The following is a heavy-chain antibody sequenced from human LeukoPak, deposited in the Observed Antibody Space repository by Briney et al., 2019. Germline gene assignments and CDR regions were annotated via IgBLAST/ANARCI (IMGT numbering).Heavy chain of an antibody. V-gene: IGHV5-51*01. CDR3: ARLNGDPAGLFDY. CDR1: GYSFTSCW. CDR2: IYPGDSDT. J-gene: IGHJ4*02. Sequence: GESLKISCKGSGYSFTSCWIGWVRHMRGKGLEWVGIIYPGDSDTRYSPSFQGQVTISADKSISTAYLQWSSLKASDTAMYYCARLNGDPAGLFDYWGQGTLVTVSS. D-gene: IGHD4-17*01.